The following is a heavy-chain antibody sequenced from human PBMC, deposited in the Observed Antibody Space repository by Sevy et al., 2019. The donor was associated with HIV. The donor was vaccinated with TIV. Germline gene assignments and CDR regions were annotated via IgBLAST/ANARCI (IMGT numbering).Heavy chain of an antibody. CDR1: EFTFSDYA. J-gene: IGHJ3*01. D-gene: IGHD2-2*01. V-gene: IGHV3-9*01. Sequence: GGSLRLSCAASEFTFSDYAMHWVRQVPGKGLEWVSGISWNSGAIGYVDSVQGRFTISRDNAKSSLYLQMNSLRVEDTGLYYWARALGYCVVNTCYGGSVNAFDVWGQGTMVTVSS. CDR3: ARALGYCVVNTCYGGSVNAFDV. CDR2: ISWNSGAI.